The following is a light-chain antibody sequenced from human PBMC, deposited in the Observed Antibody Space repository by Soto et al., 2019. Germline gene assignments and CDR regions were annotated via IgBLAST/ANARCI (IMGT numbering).Light chain of an antibody. CDR1: QGISSW. CDR3: QQSYSTPIT. CDR2: SAS. J-gene: IGKJ5*01. Sequence: DIQSTRSASYVSASVRARFNITCLASQGISSWLAWYQQKPVKAPKLLIYSASSLHSGVPSRFSGSRSGTDFTLTISSPQPEDFATYYFQQSYSTPITFGQGTRLEI. V-gene: IGKV1-12*01.